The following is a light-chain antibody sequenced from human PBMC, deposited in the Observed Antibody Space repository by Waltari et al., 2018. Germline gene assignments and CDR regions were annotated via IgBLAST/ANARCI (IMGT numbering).Light chain of an antibody. CDR2: GAS. CDR1: QSVSSN. V-gene: IGKV3-15*01. CDR3: QQYNNWPPYT. Sequence: EIELTQSPATLSVSPGERATLPCRASQSVSSNLAWYQQKPGQAPRLLIYGASTRATGIPARFSGSGSGTEFTLTISSLQSEDFAVYYCQQYNNWPPYTFGQGTKLEIK. J-gene: IGKJ2*01.